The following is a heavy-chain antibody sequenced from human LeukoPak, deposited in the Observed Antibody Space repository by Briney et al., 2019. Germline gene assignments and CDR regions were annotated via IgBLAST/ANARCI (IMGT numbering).Heavy chain of an antibody. CDR3: ARQSTIAAARIDP. CDR1: GGPISDSNYY. J-gene: IGHJ5*02. Sequence: SETLSLTCTVSGGPISDSNYYWGWIRQPPGRGLEWIANIYYSGSAYYSPSLKSRVTVSIDTSKNQFPLKLNSVTAADTAVYYCARQSTIAAARIDPWGQGTLVTASS. CDR2: IYYSGSA. D-gene: IGHD6-25*01. V-gene: IGHV4-39*01.